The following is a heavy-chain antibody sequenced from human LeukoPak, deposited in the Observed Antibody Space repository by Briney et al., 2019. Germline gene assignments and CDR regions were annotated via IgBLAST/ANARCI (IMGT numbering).Heavy chain of an antibody. CDR2: ISSSSSTI. CDR1: GFTFSSYN. V-gene: IGHV3-48*01. Sequence: PGGSLRLSCAASGFTFSSYNMNWVRQAPGKGLEWVSYISSSSSTIYYADSVKGRFTISRDNAKNSLYLQMNSLRAEDTAVYYCAREDPYDSSGYALWGQGTLVTVSS. D-gene: IGHD3-22*01. CDR3: AREDPYDSSGYAL. J-gene: IGHJ4*02.